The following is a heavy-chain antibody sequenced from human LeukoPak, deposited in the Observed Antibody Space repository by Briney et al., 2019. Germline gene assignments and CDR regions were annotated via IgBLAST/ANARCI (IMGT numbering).Heavy chain of an antibody. CDR2: ISWQSRTR. D-gene: IGHD3-3*01. V-gene: IGHV3-9*01. CDR3: VKDRDFWSGLDV. Sequence: QPGRSLRLSCVASGFFFDDYGMHWVRQVPGKGLEWVSGISWQSRTRKYADSVRGRFTISRDNAKNSLYLQMNSLKLEDTALYYGVKDRDFWSGLDVWGQGTMVTV. CDR1: GFFFDDYG. J-gene: IGHJ6*02.